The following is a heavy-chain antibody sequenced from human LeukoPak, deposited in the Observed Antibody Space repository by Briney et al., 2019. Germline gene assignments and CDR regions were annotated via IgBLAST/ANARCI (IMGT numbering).Heavy chain of an antibody. CDR3: AKERVSSGWNPHWFDP. CDR1: GYTFTGYY. Sequence: ASVKVSCKASGYTFTGYYMHWVRRAPGQGLEWMGWINPNSGGTNYAQKFQGRVTMTRDTSISTAYMELSRLRSDDTAVYYCAKERVSSGWNPHWFDPWGQGTLVTVSS. J-gene: IGHJ5*02. D-gene: IGHD6-19*01. V-gene: IGHV1-2*02. CDR2: INPNSGGT.